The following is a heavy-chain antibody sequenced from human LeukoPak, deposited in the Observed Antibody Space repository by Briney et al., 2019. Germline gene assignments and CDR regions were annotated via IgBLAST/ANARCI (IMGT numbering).Heavy chain of an antibody. Sequence: GSVKVSCKASGYTFTSYYMHWVRQAPGQGREWMGIINPSGGSTSYAQKFQGRVTMTRDTSTSTVYMELSSLRSEDTAVYYCAREGSPRGFFRTGADDAFDIWGQGTMVTVSS. CDR1: GYTFTSYY. J-gene: IGHJ3*02. CDR2: INPSGGST. D-gene: IGHD1-1*01. CDR3: AREGSPRGFFRTGADDAFDI. V-gene: IGHV1-46*01.